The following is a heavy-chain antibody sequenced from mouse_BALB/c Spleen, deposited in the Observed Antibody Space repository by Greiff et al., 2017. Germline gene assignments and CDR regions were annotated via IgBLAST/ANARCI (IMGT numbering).Heavy chain of an antibody. Sequence: EVHLVESGGGLVKPGGSLKLSCAASGFTFSDYYMYWVRQTPEERLEWVATISDGGSYTYYPDSVKGRFTISRDNAKNNLYLQMSSLKSEDTAMYYCARGVYYGNYWYFDVWGAGTTVTVSS. D-gene: IGHD2-1*01. CDR1: GFTFSDYY. V-gene: IGHV5-4*02. CDR2: ISDGGSYT. J-gene: IGHJ1*01. CDR3: ARGVYYGNYWYFDV.